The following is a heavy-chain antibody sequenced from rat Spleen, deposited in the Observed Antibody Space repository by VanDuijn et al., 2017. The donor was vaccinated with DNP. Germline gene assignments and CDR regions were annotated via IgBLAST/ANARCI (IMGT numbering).Heavy chain of an antibody. D-gene: IGHD4-3*01. J-gene: IGHJ1*01. V-gene: IGHV5S11*01. CDR3: ARYNSGYWYFDF. CDR1: GFTFSNYY. Sequence: EVQLVESGGGLVQPGRSMKLSCAASGFTFSNYYMAWVRQAPTKGLEWVASISTGGGNTYYRDPVKGRFTISRDNAKSTLYLQMDSLRSEETATYYCARYNSGYWYFDFWGPGTMVTVSS. CDR2: ISTGGGNT.